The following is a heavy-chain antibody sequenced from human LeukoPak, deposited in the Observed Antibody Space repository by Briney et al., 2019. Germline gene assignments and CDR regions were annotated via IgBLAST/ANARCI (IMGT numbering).Heavy chain of an antibody. CDR3: ATSITMFDY. CDR2: IKEDGTVK. V-gene: IGHV3-7*02. J-gene: IGHJ4*02. Sequence: GGSLRLSCAASGFTFSRYWMSWVRQAPGKGLEWVANIKEDGTVKYYVESVKDRFAISRDNAKNSLYLQMNSLRAEDTAVYYCATSITMFDYWGQGTLSPSPQ. D-gene: IGHD3-10*01. CDR1: GFTFSRYW.